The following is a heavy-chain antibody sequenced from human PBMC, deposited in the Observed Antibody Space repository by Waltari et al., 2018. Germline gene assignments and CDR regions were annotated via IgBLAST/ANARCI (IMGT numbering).Heavy chain of an antibody. V-gene: IGHV4-59*01. CDR1: GGSIRNYY. D-gene: IGHD3-16*01. Sequence: QVQLQESGPGLVKPSETLSLTCTVSGGSIRNYYWRWIRQPPGKGLEWLGYSYSSGGTEFNPSLKIRVTISVDTSKSQFSLKLSSVTAADTAVYWARLDVISLGGVDRVAYMDVWGKGTTVTISS. J-gene: IGHJ6*03. CDR3: RLDVISLGGVDRVAYMDV. CDR2: SYSSGGT.